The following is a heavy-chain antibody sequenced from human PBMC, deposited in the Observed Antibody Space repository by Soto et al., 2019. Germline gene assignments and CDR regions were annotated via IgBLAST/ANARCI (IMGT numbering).Heavy chain of an antibody. CDR3: ARGGGFFDY. CDR1: GFTFSSYI. D-gene: IGHD3-10*01. V-gene: IGHV3-48*02. J-gene: IGHJ4*02. Sequence: EVQLVESGGGLVQPGGSLRLSCAASGFTFSSYIINWVRQAPGKGLEWVSYISISSSTKYYADSVKGRFTISRDNAKNSLYQQMNSLRDEDTAVYYCARGGGFFDYWGQGTLVTVSS. CDR2: ISISSSTK.